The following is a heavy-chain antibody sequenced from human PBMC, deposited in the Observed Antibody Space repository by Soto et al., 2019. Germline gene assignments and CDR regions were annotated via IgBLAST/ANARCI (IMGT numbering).Heavy chain of an antibody. D-gene: IGHD6-13*01. Sequence: GGSLRLSCAASGFTFSNYAMSWVRQPPGKGLEWVSATTGSGDSTYYADSVKGRFTISRDNSRNTLNLQMNSLRADDTAVYFCASLTSSWFEDHWGQGTLVTVSS. J-gene: IGHJ4*02. CDR3: ASLTSSWFEDH. V-gene: IGHV3-23*01. CDR1: GFTFSNYA. CDR2: TTGSGDST.